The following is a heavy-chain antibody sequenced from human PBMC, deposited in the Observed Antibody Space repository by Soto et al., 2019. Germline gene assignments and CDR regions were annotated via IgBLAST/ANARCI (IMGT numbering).Heavy chain of an antibody. Sequence: PGGSLRHSCAASGFTFSSYAMSWVRQAPGKGLEWVSSITGSGGTTFYADSVKGRLTISRDNSNNTLYVQMDILRAEDTAVYYCAKDLSPNMGCMDVWGPGTTVTVSS. V-gene: IGHV3-23*01. J-gene: IGHJ6*02. D-gene: IGHD3-10*01. CDR3: AKDLSPNMGCMDV. CDR2: ITGSGGTT. CDR1: GFTFSSYA.